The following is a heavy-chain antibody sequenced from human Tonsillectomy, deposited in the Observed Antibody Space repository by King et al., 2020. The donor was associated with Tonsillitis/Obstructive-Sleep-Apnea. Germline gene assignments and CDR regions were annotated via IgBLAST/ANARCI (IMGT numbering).Heavy chain of an antibody. J-gene: IGHJ6*03. D-gene: IGHD6-25*01. Sequence: VQLVESGGGLVKPGGSLRLSCAASGFAFSDYYMTWIRQAPGKGLEWVSYISRSGRTINYADSVKGRFTISRDNAKNSLNLQMNRLRAEDTAVYYCGRAEQRQNSHYMDFWGKGTTVTVSS. V-gene: IGHV3-11*01. CDR3: GRAEQRQNSHYMDF. CDR2: ISRSGRTI. CDR1: GFAFSDYY.